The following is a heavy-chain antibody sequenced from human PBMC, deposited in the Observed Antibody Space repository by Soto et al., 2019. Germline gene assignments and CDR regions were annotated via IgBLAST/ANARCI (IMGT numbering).Heavy chain of an antibody. J-gene: IGHJ6*02. CDR2: IKSKTDGGTT. CDR3: TTAAARAAACTLYYYYGMDV. Sequence: EVQLVESGGGLVKPGGSLRLSCAASGFTFSNAWMNWVRQAPGKGLEWVGRIKSKTDGGTTDYAAPVKGRFTISRDDSKNTLYLQMNSLKTEDSAVYYCTTAAARAAACTLYYYYGMDVWGQGTTVTVSS. CDR1: GFTFSNAW. V-gene: IGHV3-15*07. D-gene: IGHD6-13*01.